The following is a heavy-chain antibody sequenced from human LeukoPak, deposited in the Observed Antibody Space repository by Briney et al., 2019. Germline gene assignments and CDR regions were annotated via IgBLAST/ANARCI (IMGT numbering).Heavy chain of an antibody. D-gene: IGHD2-21*01. V-gene: IGHV3-53*01. CDR1: GFTVSSNY. J-gene: IGHJ3*02. CDR3: ARLASLCGGDCSSAGDAFDI. CDR2: IYSGGST. Sequence: GGSLRLSCAASGFTVSSNYMSWVRQAPGKGLEWVSVIYSGGSTYYADSVKGRFTISRDNSKNTVYLQMNRLRAEDTAVYYCARLASLCGGDCSSAGDAFDIWGQGTMVTVSS.